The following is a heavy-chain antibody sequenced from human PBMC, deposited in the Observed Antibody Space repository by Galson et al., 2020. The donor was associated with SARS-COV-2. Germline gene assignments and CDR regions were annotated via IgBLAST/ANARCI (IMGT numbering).Heavy chain of an antibody. V-gene: IGHV3-23*01. CDR2: ISGSGGNT. CDR3: AKDPNSSGYVNWFDP. J-gene: IGHJ5*02. CDR1: GFIFSSYA. D-gene: IGHD3-22*01. Sequence: GESLKISCAASGFIFSSYAMSWVRQAPGKGLEWVSCISGSGGNTYYADSVKGRFTISRDNSKNTLYLQMNSLRAEDTAVYYCAKDPNSSGYVNWFDPWGQGTLVTVSS.